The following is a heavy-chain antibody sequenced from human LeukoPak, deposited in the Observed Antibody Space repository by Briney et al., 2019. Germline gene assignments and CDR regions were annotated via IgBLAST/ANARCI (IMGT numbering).Heavy chain of an antibody. CDR1: GGSISSYY. V-gene: IGHV4-59*01. D-gene: IGHD1-1*01. CDR3: ARGSGDGPFDY. Sequence: SETLSLTCTVSGGSISSYYWSWIRQPPGKGLEWIGYIYYSGSTNYNPSLKSRVTISVDTSKNQFSLKLSSVTAADTAVYYCARGSGDGPFDYWGQGTLVTVSS. CDR2: IYYSGST. J-gene: IGHJ4*02.